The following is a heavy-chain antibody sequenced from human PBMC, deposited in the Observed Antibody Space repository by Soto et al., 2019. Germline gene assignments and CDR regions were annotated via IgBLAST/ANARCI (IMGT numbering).Heavy chain of an antibody. CDR2: IIPIFGTA. V-gene: IGHV1-69*01. J-gene: IGHJ5*02. D-gene: IGHD2-2*01. Sequence: SYAISWVRQAPGQGLEWMGGIIPIFGTAHYAQTFQGRVTITADESTSTAYMELSSLRSEDTAVYYCARDSSSSSYNWFDPWGQGTLVTVSS. CDR3: ARDSSSSSYNWFDP. CDR1: SYA.